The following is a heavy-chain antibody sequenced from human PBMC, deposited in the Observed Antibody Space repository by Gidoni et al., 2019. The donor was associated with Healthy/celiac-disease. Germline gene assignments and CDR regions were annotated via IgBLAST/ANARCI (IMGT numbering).Heavy chain of an antibody. CDR3: ARDRSGFDY. CDR1: GDSISSGSYY. V-gene: IGHV4-61*02. J-gene: IGHJ4*02. CDR2: IYTSGST. Sequence: VQLQESGPGLVKPSQTLSLTCTVPGDSISSGSYYWSWIRQPAGKGLEWIGRIYTSGSTNYNPSLKSRVTISVDTSKNQFSLKLSSVTAADTAVYYCARDRSGFDYWGQGTLVTVSS. D-gene: IGHD3-16*02.